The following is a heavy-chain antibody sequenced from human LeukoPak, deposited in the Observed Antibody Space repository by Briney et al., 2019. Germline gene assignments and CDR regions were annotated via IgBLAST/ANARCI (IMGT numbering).Heavy chain of an antibody. CDR3: ASAGGDYGARSFPKTGMVY. Sequence: PGGSLRLSCAASGFFFSDFYMIWIRQAPGKGLEWVSYISSRSTSIFYADSVKGRFTISRDNAENLLYLQMNSLRDEDTAVYYCASAGGDYGARSFPKTGMVYWGQGALVTVSS. J-gene: IGHJ4*02. V-gene: IGHV3-11*04. D-gene: IGHD3-10*01. CDR1: GFFFSDFY. CDR2: ISSRSTSI.